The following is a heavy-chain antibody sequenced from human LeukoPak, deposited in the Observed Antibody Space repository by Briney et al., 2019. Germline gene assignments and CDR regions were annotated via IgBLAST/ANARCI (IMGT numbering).Heavy chain of an antibody. Sequence: GGSLRLSCAATGVTFSSFGMHWVRQAPGKGLEWVSVIYSGGSTYYADSVKGRFTISRDNSKNTLYLQMNSLRAEDTAVYYCARIHDYALYYFDYWGQGTLVTVSS. V-gene: IGHV3-66*01. CDR1: GVTFSSFG. CDR3: ARIHDYALYYFDY. CDR2: IYSGGST. D-gene: IGHD4-17*01. J-gene: IGHJ4*02.